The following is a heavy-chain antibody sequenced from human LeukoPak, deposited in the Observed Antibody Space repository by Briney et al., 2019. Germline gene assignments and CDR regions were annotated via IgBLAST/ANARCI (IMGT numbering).Heavy chain of an antibody. CDR3: ARDNSVGDYAWWFDP. CDR2: ITPSGGST. D-gene: IGHD1-26*01. CDR1: GYTFTSYY. Sequence: ASVKVSCKASGYTFTSYYMHWVRQASGQGLEWMGIITPSGGSTWYAQKFQGRVTMTRDMSTSTDYMELSSLRSEDTAVYYCARDNSVGDYAWWFDPWGQGTLVTVSS. J-gene: IGHJ5*02. V-gene: IGHV1-46*01.